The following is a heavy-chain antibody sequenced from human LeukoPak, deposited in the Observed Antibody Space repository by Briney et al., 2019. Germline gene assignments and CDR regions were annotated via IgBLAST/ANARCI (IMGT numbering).Heavy chain of an antibody. J-gene: IGHJ2*01. Sequence: SETLSLTCTVSGGSISSYYWSWIRQPPGKGLQWIGYIYYSGSTNYSPSLKSRVTISVDTSKNQFSLKLSSVTAADTAVYYCARRGYYDSSGYYDDWYFDLWGRGTLVSVSS. CDR2: IYYSGST. D-gene: IGHD3-22*01. CDR1: GGSISSYY. CDR3: ARRGYYDSSGYYDDWYFDL. V-gene: IGHV4-59*01.